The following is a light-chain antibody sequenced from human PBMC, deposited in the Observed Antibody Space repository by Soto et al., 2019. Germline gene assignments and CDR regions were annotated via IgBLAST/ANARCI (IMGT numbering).Light chain of an antibody. CDR1: QSISNN. V-gene: IGKV3-20*01. J-gene: IGKJ1*01. CDR3: QQSGNSPWT. CDR2: GAS. Sequence: EIVLTQSPGTLSLSPGERATLSCRASQSISNNLAWYQQKPGQAPRLLIYGASSRATDIPHRFSGSGSGTDFTLTISSLEPEDSAVYYCQQSGNSPWTFGQGTKVDI.